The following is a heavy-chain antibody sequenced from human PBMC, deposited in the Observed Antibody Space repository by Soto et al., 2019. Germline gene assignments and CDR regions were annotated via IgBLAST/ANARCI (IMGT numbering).Heavy chain of an antibody. CDR3: ARDMAKGGGSAGFDY. D-gene: IGHD1-26*01. J-gene: IGHJ4*02. CDR2: INPKSGGT. CDR1: GYPFTANY. V-gene: IGHV1-2*02. Sequence: XSVKASCNASGYPFTANYVHWVRQAPGQGFEWMGWINPKSGGTKYPQKFQGRVTMTRDTSLSTVYMTLTRLTSDDTAVYYCARDMAKGGGSAGFDYWGQGTLVTVSS.